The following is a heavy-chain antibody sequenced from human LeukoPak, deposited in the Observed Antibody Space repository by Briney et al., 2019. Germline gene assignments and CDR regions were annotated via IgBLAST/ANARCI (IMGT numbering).Heavy chain of an antibody. J-gene: IGHJ4*02. D-gene: IGHD2-15*01. CDR1: GGSISSSSYY. V-gene: IGHV4-39*01. CDR2: IYYSGST. CDR3: GGTFGGSGAPFDY. Sequence: KASETLSLTCTVSGGSISSSSYYWGWIRQPPGKGLEWIGSIYYSGSTYYNPSLKSRVTISVDTSKNQFSLKLSSVTAADTAVYYGGGTFGGSGAPFDYGGRGTLVTVSS.